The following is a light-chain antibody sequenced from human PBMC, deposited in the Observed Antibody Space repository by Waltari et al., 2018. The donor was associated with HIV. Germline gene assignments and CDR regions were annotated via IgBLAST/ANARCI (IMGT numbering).Light chain of an antibody. CDR2: WAS. CDR1: QSVLNSSSNKNS. V-gene: IGKV4-1*01. J-gene: IGKJ2*01. CDR3: QQHFTSPYT. Sequence: DIVMTQSPDSLAVSLGERATINCKSSQSVLNSSSNKNSLAWYQQKLGQPPKLLIYWASTRESGVPERFSGSGSGTDFTLTISSLQAADVAVYYCQQHFTSPYTFGQGTKLEI.